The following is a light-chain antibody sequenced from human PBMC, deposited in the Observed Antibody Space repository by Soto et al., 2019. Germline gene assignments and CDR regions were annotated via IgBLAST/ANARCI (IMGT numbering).Light chain of an antibody. CDR3: QLHSNWPFT. J-gene: IGKJ5*01. CDR1: QSVGSL. CDR2: DAS. Sequence: EIVLTQSPATLSLSPGEGATLSCRASQSVGSLLAWYQQKPGQAPRLVIYDASNRATGIPARFSGSGSGTVFTLTISSIVPEDFALYNCQLHSNWPFTIGQRTRL. V-gene: IGKV3-11*01.